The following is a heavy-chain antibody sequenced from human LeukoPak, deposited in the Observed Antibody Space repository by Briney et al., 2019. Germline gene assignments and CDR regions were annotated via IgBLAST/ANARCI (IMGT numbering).Heavy chain of an antibody. Sequence: GGSLRLSCAASGFTFNTYTMNWVRQAPGKGLEWVSSISTSSSSINYADSVKGRFTISRDNAKNSLYLQMNSLRAEDTAVYYCATDLHRDGVNWPYFDHWGQGTLVTVSS. J-gene: IGHJ4*02. D-gene: IGHD5-24*01. CDR2: ISTSSSSI. CDR3: ATDLHRDGVNWPYFDH. CDR1: GFTFNTYT. V-gene: IGHV3-21*01.